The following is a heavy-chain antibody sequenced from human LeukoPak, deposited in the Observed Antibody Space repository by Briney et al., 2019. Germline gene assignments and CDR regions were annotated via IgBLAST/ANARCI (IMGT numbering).Heavy chain of an antibody. CDR3: ARPQVPAAMRGWFDP. J-gene: IGHJ5*02. Sequence: ASETLSLTCTVSGGSISSYYWSWIRQPPGKGLEWIGYIYYSGSANYNPSLKSRVTISVDTSKNQFSLKLSSVTAADTAVYYCARPQVPAAMRGWFDPWGQGTLVTVSS. D-gene: IGHD2-2*01. V-gene: IGHV4-59*08. CDR2: IYYSGSA. CDR1: GGSISSYY.